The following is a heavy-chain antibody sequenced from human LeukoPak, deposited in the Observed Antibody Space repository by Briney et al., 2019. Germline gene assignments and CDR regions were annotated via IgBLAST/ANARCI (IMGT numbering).Heavy chain of an antibody. V-gene: IGHV3-23*01. CDR3: TKDPGGFVVTPMRYFQH. CDR2: IIGHGDRT. CDR1: GFTFSSYA. Sequence: VGCLRLSCAASGFTFSSYAMNWVRQAPGKGPEWVSAIIGHGDRTYYADSVKGRFTISRDNSKNTLYLQLDSLRAEDTAEYYCTKDPGGFVVTPMRYFQHWGPGTLVTLSS. J-gene: IGHJ1*01. D-gene: IGHD2-15*01.